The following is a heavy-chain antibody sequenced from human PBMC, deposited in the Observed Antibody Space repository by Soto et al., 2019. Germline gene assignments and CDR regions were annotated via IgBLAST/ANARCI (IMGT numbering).Heavy chain of an antibody. CDR3: ARDSGGWFDP. CDR1: GGTFSSYT. V-gene: IGHV1-69*08. CDR2: IIPILGIA. J-gene: IGHJ5*02. Sequence: QVQLVQSGAEVKKPGSSVKVSCKASGGTFSSYTISWVRQAPGQGLEWMGRIIPILGIANYAQKFQGRVTISADKATSTAYMELSSLRCEDTAVYYCARDSGGWFDPWGPGTLVTVSS.